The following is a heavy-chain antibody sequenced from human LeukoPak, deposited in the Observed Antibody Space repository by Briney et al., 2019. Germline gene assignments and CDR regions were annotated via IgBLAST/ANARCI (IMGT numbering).Heavy chain of an antibody. V-gene: IGHV3-30*04. J-gene: IGHJ4*02. D-gene: IGHD2-21*01. CDR2: ISYDGSNK. CDR3: AKAPVTSCRGAYCYPFDS. CDR1: GFTFSSYA. Sequence: PGGSLRLSCAASGFTFSSYAMHWVRQAPGKGLEWVALISYDGSNKYYADSVKGRFTISRDNSKNTLYLQMNSLRAEDTAVYYCAKAPVTSCRGAYCYPFDSWGQGTVVTVSS.